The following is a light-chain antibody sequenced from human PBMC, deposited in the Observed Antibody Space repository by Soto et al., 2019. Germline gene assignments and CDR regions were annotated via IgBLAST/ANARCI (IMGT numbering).Light chain of an antibody. Sequence: DIQMTQSPSTLSASVGDRVTITCRASQSIDTWLAWYQQKPGKAPNLLIYKASTLESGVPSRFGGSGSGTEFTLTISSLQPDDFATYYCQQYITYPLTCGGGTKVDIK. J-gene: IGKJ4*01. CDR2: KAS. CDR3: QQYITYPLT. CDR1: QSIDTW. V-gene: IGKV1-5*03.